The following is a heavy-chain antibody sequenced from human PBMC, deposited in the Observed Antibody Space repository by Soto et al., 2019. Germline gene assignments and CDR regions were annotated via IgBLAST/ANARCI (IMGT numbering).Heavy chain of an antibody. CDR3: ARDSSSSGYYYGMDV. V-gene: IGHV1-18*01. CDR2: VSGYSGHS. J-gene: IGHJ6*02. CDR1: NETLTTYG. Sequence: QVHLVQAGAEVKKPGASVKVSCKASNETLTTYGISWVRQAPGQGLEWMGWVSGYSGHSSSAQEFQYRVIMTTDTSTHTAYMELRSLTSDDSAVYFCARDSSSSGYYYGMDVWGQGTTVTVS. D-gene: IGHD6-6*01.